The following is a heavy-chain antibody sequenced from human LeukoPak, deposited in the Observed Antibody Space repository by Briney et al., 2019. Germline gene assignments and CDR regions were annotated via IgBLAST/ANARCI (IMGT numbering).Heavy chain of an antibody. J-gene: IGHJ4*02. D-gene: IGHD6-13*01. Sequence: GGSLRLSCAASGFTFSSYSMNWVRQAPGKGLEWVSSISSSSSYIYYADSVKGRFTISRDNAKNSLYLQMNSLRAEDTAVYYCARGGGYSSSWFDYWGQGTLVTVSS. CDR2: ISSSSSYI. CDR1: GFTFSSYS. CDR3: ARGGGYSSSWFDY. V-gene: IGHV3-21*01.